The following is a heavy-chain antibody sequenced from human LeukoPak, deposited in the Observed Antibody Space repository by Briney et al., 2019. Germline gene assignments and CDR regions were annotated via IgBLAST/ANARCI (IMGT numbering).Heavy chain of an antibody. D-gene: IGHD5-12*01. V-gene: IGHV3-30*18. CDR3: AKEWLRFSFYYYGMDV. CDR1: GFTFSSHG. Sequence: GGSLRLSCAASGFTFSSHGMHWVRQAPGKGLEWVAVISYDGSNKWYADSVKGRFTISRDNSKNTLYVQMNSLRSEDTAVYYCAKEWLRFSFYYYGMDVWGQGTTVTVSS. J-gene: IGHJ6*02. CDR2: ISYDGSNK.